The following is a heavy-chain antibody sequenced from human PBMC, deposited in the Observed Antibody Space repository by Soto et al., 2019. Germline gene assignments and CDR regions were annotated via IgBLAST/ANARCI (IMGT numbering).Heavy chain of an antibody. J-gene: IGHJ4*02. V-gene: IGHV5-10-1*01. D-gene: IGHD2-2*02. Sequence: PGESLKISCKGSGYSFTSYWISWVRQMPGKGLEWMGRIDPSDSYTNYSPSFQGHVTISADKSISTAYLQWSSLKASDTAMYYCATGGYCSSTSCYNFFDYWGQGTPVTVSS. CDR3: ATGGYCSSTSCYNFFDY. CDR1: GYSFTSYW. CDR2: IDPSDSYT.